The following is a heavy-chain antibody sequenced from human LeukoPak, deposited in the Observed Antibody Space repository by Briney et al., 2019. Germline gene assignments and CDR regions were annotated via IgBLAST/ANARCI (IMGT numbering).Heavy chain of an antibody. D-gene: IGHD3-10*01. CDR3: ARGTYYGSGGVWFDP. CDR2: ISSSSSYI. J-gene: IGHJ5*02. V-gene: IGHV3-21*04. CDR1: GFTFSSYS. Sequence: PGGSLRLSCAASGFTFSSYSMNWVRQAPGKGLEWVSSISSSSSYIYYADSVKGRFTISRDNAKNSLYLQMNSLRAEDTAVYYCARGTYYGSGGVWFDPWGQGTLVTVSS.